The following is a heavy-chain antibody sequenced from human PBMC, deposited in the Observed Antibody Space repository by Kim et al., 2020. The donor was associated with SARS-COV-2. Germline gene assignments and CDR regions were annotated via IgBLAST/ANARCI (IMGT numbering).Heavy chain of an antibody. Sequence: GGSLRLSCAASGFTFSSYSMNWVRQAPGKGLEWVSSISSSSSYIYYADSVKGRFTISRDNAKNSLYLQMNSLRAEDTAVYYCARARGDGSGSYYHWYFDLLGRGTLVTVSS. D-gene: IGHD3-10*01. J-gene: IGHJ2*01. CDR1: GFTFSSYS. V-gene: IGHV3-21*01. CDR2: ISSSSSYI. CDR3: ARARGDGSGSYYHWYFDL.